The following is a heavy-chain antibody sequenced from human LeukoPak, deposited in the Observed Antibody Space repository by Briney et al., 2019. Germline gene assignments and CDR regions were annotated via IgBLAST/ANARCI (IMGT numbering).Heavy chain of an antibody. J-gene: IGHJ3*02. D-gene: IGHD2-2*01. CDR2: SNPNSGGT. CDR3: ARDRYCSSNSCYRGDAFDI. Sequence: ASVKVSCKASGDTFTGYYMHWVRQAPVQGLEGIGWSNPNSGGTNYVQKSQGRVTMTRDTSISTAYMELSRLRSDDTAVYYCARDRYCSSNSCYRGDAFDIWGQGTMVTVSS. CDR1: GDTFTGYY. V-gene: IGHV1-2*02.